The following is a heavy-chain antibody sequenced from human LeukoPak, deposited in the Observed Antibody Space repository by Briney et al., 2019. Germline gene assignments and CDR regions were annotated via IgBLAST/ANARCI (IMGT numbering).Heavy chain of an antibody. CDR1: GFTFSGYP. D-gene: IGHD1-26*01. CDR3: AKYSGSYYYPPNWDS. V-gene: IGHV3-30-3*02. J-gene: IGHJ4*02. CDR2: ISYDGSNK. Sequence: GGSLRLSCAASGFTFSGYPIHWVRQAPGKGLEWVAVISYDGSNKYYADSVKGRFTLSRDYPKNTLYLQMNSLRAEDTAVYFCAKYSGSYYYPPNWDSWGQGTLVTVSS.